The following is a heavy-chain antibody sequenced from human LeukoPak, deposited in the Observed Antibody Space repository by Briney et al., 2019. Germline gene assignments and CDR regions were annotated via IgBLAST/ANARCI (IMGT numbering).Heavy chain of an antibody. CDR3: ARGGYPQWLVTRYFDY. CDR1: GGSVSGYY. D-gene: IGHD6-19*01. V-gene: IGHV4-34*01. CDR2: INHSGST. J-gene: IGHJ4*02. Sequence: KASETLSLTCAVYGGSVSGYYWSWIRQPPGKGLEWIGEINHSGSTNYNPSLKSRVTISVDTSKNQFSLKVSSVTAADTAVYYCARGGYPQWLVTRYFDYWGQGTLVTVSS.